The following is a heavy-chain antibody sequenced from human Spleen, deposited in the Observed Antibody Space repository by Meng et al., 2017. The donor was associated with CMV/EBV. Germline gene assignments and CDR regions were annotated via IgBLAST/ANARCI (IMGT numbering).Heavy chain of an antibody. V-gene: IGHV3-33*01. CDR3: VRESSGWYDDAFDI. J-gene: IGHJ3*02. D-gene: IGHD6-19*01. CDR1: GFTFSGYG. Sequence: GESLKISCAASGFTFSGYGMHWVRQAPGKGLEWVAVIWYDGINEHYADSVKGRFTISRDNAKNTLSLQMNSLRAEDTAVYYCVRESSGWYDDAFDIWGQGTMVTVSS. CDR2: IWYDGINE.